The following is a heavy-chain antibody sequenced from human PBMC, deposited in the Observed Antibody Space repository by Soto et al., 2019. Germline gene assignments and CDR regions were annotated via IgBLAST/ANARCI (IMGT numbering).Heavy chain of an antibody. CDR1: GFTFSSYA. CDR2: ISYDGSNK. Sequence: QVQLVESGGGVVQPGRSLRLSCAASGFTFSSYAMHWVRQAPGKGLEWVAVISYDGSNKYYADSVKGRITISKDNSKNTLYLQMNSLRTEDTAVYYCARALPVGGLAYWCQGTLVTVSS. V-gene: IGHV3-30-3*01. J-gene: IGHJ4*02. D-gene: IGHD3-16*01. CDR3: ARALPVGGLAY.